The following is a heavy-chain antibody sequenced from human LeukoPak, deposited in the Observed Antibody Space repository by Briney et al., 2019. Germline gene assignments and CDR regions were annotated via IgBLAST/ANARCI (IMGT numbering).Heavy chain of an antibody. CDR2: ISGSGGST. CDR3: AKDQRVGSRVATPCH. CDR1: GFTFSSYA. V-gene: IGHV3-23*01. J-gene: IGHJ4*02. D-gene: IGHD3-3*01. Sequence: SGGSLRLSCAASGFTFSSYAMSWVRQAPGEGLEWVSAISGSGGSTYYADSVKGRFTISRDNYKSTLFLQMNSLRAEDMAVYYCAKDQRVGSRVATPCHWGQGTMVTVSS.